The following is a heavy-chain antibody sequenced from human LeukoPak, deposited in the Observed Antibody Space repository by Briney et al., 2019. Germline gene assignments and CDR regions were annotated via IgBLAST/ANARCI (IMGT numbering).Heavy chain of an antibody. CDR3: AKLAGASTN. CDR1: GFTFSSYG. V-gene: IGHV3-30*18. CDR2: ISYDGSNK. Sequence: PGGSLRLSCAASGFTFSSYGMHWVRQAPGKGLEWVAVISYDGSNKYYADSVKGRFTISRDNSKNTLYLQMNSLRAEDTAVYYCAKLAGASTNWGQGTLVTVSP. D-gene: IGHD6-19*01. J-gene: IGHJ4*02.